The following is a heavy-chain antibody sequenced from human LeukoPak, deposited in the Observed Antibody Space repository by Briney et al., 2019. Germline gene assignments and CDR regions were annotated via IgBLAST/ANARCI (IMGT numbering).Heavy chain of an antibody. Sequence: SETLSLTCTVSGGSISSYYWSWIRQPAGKGLEWIGRIYTSGSTNYNPSLKSRVTMSVDTSKNQFSLKLSSVTAADTAVYYCARDLDYYDSSGYLNWFDPWGQGTLVTVS. V-gene: IGHV4-4*07. CDR2: IYTSGST. D-gene: IGHD3-22*01. CDR1: GGSISSYY. CDR3: ARDLDYYDSSGYLNWFDP. J-gene: IGHJ5*02.